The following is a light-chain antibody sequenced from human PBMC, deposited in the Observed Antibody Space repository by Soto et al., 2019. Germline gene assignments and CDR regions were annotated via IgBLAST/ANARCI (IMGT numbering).Light chain of an antibody. J-gene: IGLJ2*01. CDR3: SSWDDDLSVML. V-gene: IGLV1-44*01. CDR1: HSNIGSNT. CDR2: NDN. Sequence: QLVLTQPPSASETPGQRVTISCSGSHSNIGSNTVNWYQQVTGTAPKLLMSNDNQRASGVPARFSGSKSGSSASLVISGLQSGDEAYYYCSSWDDDLSVMLFGGGTQLTVL.